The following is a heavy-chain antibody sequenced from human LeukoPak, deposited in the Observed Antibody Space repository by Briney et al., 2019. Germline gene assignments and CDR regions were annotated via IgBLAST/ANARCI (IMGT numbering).Heavy chain of an antibody. J-gene: IGHJ3*02. D-gene: IGHD3-10*02. CDR3: AKDMFEASMGAFDI. CDR2: IRWNSGSI. CDR1: GFTFYDYA. V-gene: IGHV3-9*01. Sequence: GRSLRLSCAASGFTFYDYAMHWVRQAPGKGLEWVSGIRWNSGSIGYADSVKGRFTISRDNAKNSLYLQMNSLRAEDTALYYCAKDMFEASMGAFDIWGQGTMVTVSS.